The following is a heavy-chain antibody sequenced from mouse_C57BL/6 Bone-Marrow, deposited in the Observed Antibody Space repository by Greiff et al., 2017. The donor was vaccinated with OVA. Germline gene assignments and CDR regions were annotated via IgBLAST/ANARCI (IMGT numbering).Heavy chain of an antibody. Sequence: QVTLKVSGPGILQPSQTLSLTCSFSGFSLSTFGMGVGWIRQPSGKGLEWLAHLWWDDDKYYNPALKSRPTISKATSKNQVFRKIATVDTADTATYYCARIAYGNYAWFAYWGQGTLVTVSA. J-gene: IGHJ3*01. CDR1: GFSLSTFGMG. CDR2: LWWDDDK. D-gene: IGHD2-1*01. V-gene: IGHV8-8*01. CDR3: ARIAYGNYAWFAY.